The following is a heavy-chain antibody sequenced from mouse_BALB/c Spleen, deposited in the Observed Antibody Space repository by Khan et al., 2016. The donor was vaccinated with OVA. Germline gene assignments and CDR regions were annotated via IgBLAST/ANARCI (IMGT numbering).Heavy chain of an antibody. V-gene: IGHV1S132*01. D-gene: IGHD3-2*02. CDR1: GYIFTSYW. CDR3: AREEALYYFDY. Sequence: VQLQQSGAELVRPGTSVRLSCKTSGYIFTSYWNHWVKQRSGQGLEWIARIYPGTDNTYYNEKFKDKATLTADKSSSTAYLQLSSLKSEDSAVFFCAREEALYYFDYWGQGTTLTVSS. CDR2: IYPGTDNT. J-gene: IGHJ2*01.